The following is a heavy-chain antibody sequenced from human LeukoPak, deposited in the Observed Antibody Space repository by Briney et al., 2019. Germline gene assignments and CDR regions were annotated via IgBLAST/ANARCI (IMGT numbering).Heavy chain of an antibody. CDR2: IKQDGSEK. J-gene: IGHJ2*01. CDR1: GFTFNMYW. D-gene: IGHD2-15*01. V-gene: IGHV3-7*02. CDR3: ARGGRSLVAAQFDL. Sequence: GGSVRLSCAASGFTFNMYWMSWIRQAPGKGLEWVANIKQDGSEKYYVDPVRGRFTISRENGENSLYLQMNSLRAEDTAVYYCARGGRSLVAAQFDLWGRGTLVTVSS.